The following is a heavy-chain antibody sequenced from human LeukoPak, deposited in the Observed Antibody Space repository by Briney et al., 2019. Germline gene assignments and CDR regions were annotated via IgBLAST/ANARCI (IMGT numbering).Heavy chain of an antibody. V-gene: IGHV3-9*01. CDR1: GFTFDDYG. CDR3: ARDLPYIYQYYYDSSGLFTTDY. Sequence: QPGRSLRLSCAASGFTFDDYGMHWVRQAPGKGLEWVSGISWNSGSVGYADSVKGRFTISRDNAKNSLYLQMSSLRAEDTAVYYCARDLPYIYQYYYDSSGLFTTDYWGQGTLVTVSS. CDR2: ISWNSGSV. D-gene: IGHD3-22*01. J-gene: IGHJ4*02.